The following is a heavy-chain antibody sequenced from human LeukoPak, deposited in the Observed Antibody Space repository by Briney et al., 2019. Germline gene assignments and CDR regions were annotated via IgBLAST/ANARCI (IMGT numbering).Heavy chain of an antibody. D-gene: IGHD4-17*01. Sequence: PSETLSLTCTVSGGSISSYYWSWIRQPAGKGLEWIGRIYTSGSTNYNPSLKSRVTMSVDTSKNQFSLKLSSVTAADTAVYYCARNYGDQYYYYYGMDVRGQGTTVTVSS. V-gene: IGHV4-4*07. CDR1: GGSISSYY. CDR3: ARNYGDQYYYYYGMDV. J-gene: IGHJ6*02. CDR2: IYTSGST.